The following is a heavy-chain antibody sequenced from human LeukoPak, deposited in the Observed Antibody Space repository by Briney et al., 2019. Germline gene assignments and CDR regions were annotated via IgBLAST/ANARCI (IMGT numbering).Heavy chain of an antibody. CDR3: AREGRVSGYDFDC. CDR2: INSDGSSI. Sequence: GGSLRLSCAASGFTFSSYWMHRVRQAPGKGLVWVSRINSDGSSITYADSVKGRFTISGDNAKNTLYLQMNSLRVEDTAVYYCAREGRVSGYDFDCWGQGTLVTVSS. D-gene: IGHD5-12*01. V-gene: IGHV3-74*03. CDR1: GFTFSSYW. J-gene: IGHJ4*02.